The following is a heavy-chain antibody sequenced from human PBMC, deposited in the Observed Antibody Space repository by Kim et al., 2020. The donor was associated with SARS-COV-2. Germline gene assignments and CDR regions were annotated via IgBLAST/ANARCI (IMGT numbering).Heavy chain of an antibody. V-gene: IGHV7-4-1*02. J-gene: IGHJ6*02. CDR3: ATHVRPGPAGLDDMDV. Sequence: ASVKVSCKASGYTFNRYTINWVRQAPGQGLEWMGWIYSNSGNPTYAQGFTGRFVFSLDTSVSTASLQISSLKAEDTAVYYCATHVRPGPAGLDDMDVWGQGTTVTVSS. CDR1: GYTFNRYT. CDR2: IYSNSGNP. D-gene: IGHD6-6*01.